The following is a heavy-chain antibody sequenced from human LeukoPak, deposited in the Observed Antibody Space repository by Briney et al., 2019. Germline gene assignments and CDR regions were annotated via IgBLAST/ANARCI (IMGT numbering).Heavy chain of an antibody. Sequence: GRSLRLSCAVSGFTVSGKYMSWIREAPGRGLEWVSLIYSDDTTLYAASVKGRFTIYRDISKNTLYLQMSSRRAEDTAVYYCARRAGGYSHPYDYWGQGVLVTVSS. CDR2: IYSDDTT. J-gene: IGHJ4*02. CDR1: GFTVSGKY. V-gene: IGHV3-53*01. D-gene: IGHD4-23*01. CDR3: ARRAGGYSHPYDY.